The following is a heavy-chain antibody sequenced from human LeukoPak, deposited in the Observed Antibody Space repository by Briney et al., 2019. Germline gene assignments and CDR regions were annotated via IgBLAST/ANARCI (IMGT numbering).Heavy chain of an antibody. D-gene: IGHD3-22*01. CDR2: IYTSGST. CDR3: ARLWEDYYDSSGRSGGVDY. CDR1: GGSISSYY. J-gene: IGHJ4*02. Sequence: SETLSLTCTVSGGSISSYYWSWIRQPPGKGLEWIGYIYTSGSTNYNPSLKSRVTISVDTSKNQFSLKLSSVTAADTAVYYCARLWEDYYDSSGRSGGVDYWGQGTLVTVSS. V-gene: IGHV4-4*09.